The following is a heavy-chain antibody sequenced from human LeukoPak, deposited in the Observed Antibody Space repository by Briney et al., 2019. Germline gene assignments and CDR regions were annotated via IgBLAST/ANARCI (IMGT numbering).Heavy chain of an antibody. Sequence: SGPTLVNPTQTLTLTCTFSGFSLRTSGMCVNWIRQPPGQALEWLALIDWDGDKYYRTSLRTRLTISKGTSKNQVVLTLTDMDPVDTATYYCARGDYGDRIFDYWGQGTLVTVSS. CDR2: IDWDGDK. J-gene: IGHJ4*02. D-gene: IGHD4-17*01. V-gene: IGHV2-70*01. CDR1: GFSLRTSGMC. CDR3: ARGDYGDRIFDY.